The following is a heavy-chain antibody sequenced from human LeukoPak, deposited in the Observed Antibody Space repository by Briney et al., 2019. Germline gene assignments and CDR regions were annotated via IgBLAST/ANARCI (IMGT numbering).Heavy chain of an antibody. CDR1: GFTFGDYA. Sequence: GGSLRLSCTTSGFTFGDYAMSWVRQAPGKGLEWVSFIRRKAHGGTTEYAASVKGRFSSSRDDSKSIAYLQMNCLKTEDTAVYFCTRVTYYYDNSGYFHFDSWGQGSLVTVSS. V-gene: IGHV3-49*04. CDR3: TRVTYYYDNSGYFHFDS. D-gene: IGHD3-22*01. J-gene: IGHJ4*02. CDR2: IRRKAHGGTT.